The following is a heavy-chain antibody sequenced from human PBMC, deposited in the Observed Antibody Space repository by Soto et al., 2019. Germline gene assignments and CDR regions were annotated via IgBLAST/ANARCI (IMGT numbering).Heavy chain of an antibody. CDR1: GGTFSSYA. CDR2: IIPIFGTA. D-gene: IGHD5-12*01. V-gene: IGHV1-69*12. CDR3: AGEPYESDIVATILGAFDI. Sequence: QVQLVQSGAEVKKPGSSVKVSCKASGGTFSSYAISWVRQAPGQGLEWMGGIIPIFGTANYAQKFQGRVTITADESTSTAYMELSSLRSEDTAVYYCAGEPYESDIVATILGAFDIWGQGTMVTVSS. J-gene: IGHJ3*02.